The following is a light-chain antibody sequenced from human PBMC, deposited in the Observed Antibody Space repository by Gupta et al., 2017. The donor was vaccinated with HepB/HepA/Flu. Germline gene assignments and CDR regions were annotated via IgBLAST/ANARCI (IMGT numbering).Light chain of an antibody. CDR1: QSVSSY. Sequence: EIVLTQSPATLSLSPGERATLSCRDSQSVSSYLAWYQQKPGQAPRLIIYDASNRATGITARFSGSGDGKDFTRTISSREHEDCEVYYGQQRSNWITFGGGTXVEIK. CDR2: DAS. J-gene: IGKJ4*01. V-gene: IGKV3-11*01. CDR3: QQRSNWIT.